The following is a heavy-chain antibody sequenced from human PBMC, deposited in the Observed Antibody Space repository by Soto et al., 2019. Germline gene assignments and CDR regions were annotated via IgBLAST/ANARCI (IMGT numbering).Heavy chain of an antibody. Sequence: EVQLVESGGGLVQPGGSLRLSCAASGFTFSSYWMSWVRQAPGKGLEWVANIKQDGSEKYYVDSVKGRFTISRDNAKNSLYLQMNSLRAEDTAVDYCAREEGIAAYSLDYWGQGTLGTVSS. J-gene: IGHJ4*02. D-gene: IGHD6-13*01. V-gene: IGHV3-7*01. CDR3: AREEGIAAYSLDY. CDR1: GFTFSSYW. CDR2: IKQDGSEK.